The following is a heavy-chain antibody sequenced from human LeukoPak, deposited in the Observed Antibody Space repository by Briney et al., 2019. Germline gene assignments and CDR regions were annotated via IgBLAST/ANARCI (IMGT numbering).Heavy chain of an antibody. V-gene: IGHV3-48*03. CDR1: GFSFISYE. CDR3: ARETGDDAFDI. Sequence: GGSLRLSCAASGFSFISYEMNWVRQAPGKGLEWISYIDSHSNVITYTNSVKGRFTISRDNPRNSLSLQMNSLRAEDTAVYYCARETGDDAFDIWGQGTMVTVSS. CDR2: IDSHSNVI. D-gene: IGHD7-27*01. J-gene: IGHJ3*02.